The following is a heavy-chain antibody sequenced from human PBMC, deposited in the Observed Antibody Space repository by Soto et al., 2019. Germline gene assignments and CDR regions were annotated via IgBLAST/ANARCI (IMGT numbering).Heavy chain of an antibody. V-gene: IGHV3-23*01. CDR3: EKFSRSSYYDSSGYH. Sequence: GGSLRLSCAASGFTFSSSAMSWVRQAPGKGLEGFSAISGSGGTTYYADSVKGRFTISRDNSKNTLYLQMNSLRAEDTAVYYCEKFSRSSYYDSSGYHWGQGTLVTVSS. D-gene: IGHD3-22*01. CDR1: GFTFSSSA. J-gene: IGHJ4*02. CDR2: ISGSGGTT.